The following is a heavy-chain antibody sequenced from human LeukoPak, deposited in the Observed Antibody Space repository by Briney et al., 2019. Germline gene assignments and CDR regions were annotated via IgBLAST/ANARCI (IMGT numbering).Heavy chain of an antibody. J-gene: IGHJ4*02. CDR2: INHSGST. CDR1: GGSFSGYY. D-gene: IGHD6-19*01. CDR3: VRAQYSSGWGTDS. Sequence: SETLSLTCAVYGGSFSGYYWSWIRQPPGKGLEWIGEINHSGSTNYNPSLKSRVTISVDTSKNQFSLKLSSVTAADTAVYFCVRAQYSSGWGTDSWGQGTLVTVSS. V-gene: IGHV4-34*01.